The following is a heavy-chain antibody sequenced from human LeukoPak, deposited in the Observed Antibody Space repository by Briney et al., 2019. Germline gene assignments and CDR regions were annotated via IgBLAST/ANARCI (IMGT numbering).Heavy chain of an antibody. CDR2: ISGSGGST. D-gene: IGHD1-7*01. CDR1: GFTFSSYA. J-gene: IGHJ5*02. Sequence: PGGSLRLSCAASGFTFSSYAMSWVRQAPGKGLEWVSAISGSGGSTYYADSVKGRFTISRDNSKNTLYLQMNSLRAEDTAVYYCAKDASGLELPSYNWFDPWGQGTLVTVSS. V-gene: IGHV3-23*01. CDR3: AKDASGLELPSYNWFDP.